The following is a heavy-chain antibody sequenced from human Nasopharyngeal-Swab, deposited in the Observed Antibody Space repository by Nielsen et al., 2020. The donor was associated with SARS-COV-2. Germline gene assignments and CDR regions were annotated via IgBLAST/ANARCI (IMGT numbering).Heavy chain of an antibody. V-gene: IGHV4-61*02. CDR2: TSIRGTT. Sequence: SETLSLTCSVSDDSLRRGGFNWTWIRQPAGRGLEVIGRTSIRGTTNYSPPFKNRVTMSLDTSKKQFFLRLASVSAADTAIYYCARGRPGTYYTYYYGLDVWGQGTTVTVSS. D-gene: IGHD1-26*01. CDR1: DDSLRRGGFN. CDR3: ARGRPGTYYTYYYGLDV. J-gene: IGHJ6*02.